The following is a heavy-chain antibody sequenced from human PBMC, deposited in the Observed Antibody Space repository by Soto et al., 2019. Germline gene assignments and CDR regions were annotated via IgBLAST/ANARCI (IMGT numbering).Heavy chain of an antibody. Sequence: KPXETLSLTATVSGGSISSYYWSRIRQPPGKGLEWIGYIYYSGSTNYNPSPKSRVTISVDTSKNQFSLKLSSVTAADTAVYYCARSPYYSNFDYWGQGTRVTVSS. J-gene: IGHJ4*02. CDR2: IYYSGST. V-gene: IGHV4-59*01. CDR3: ARSPYYSNFDY. D-gene: IGHD4-4*01. CDR1: GGSISSYY.